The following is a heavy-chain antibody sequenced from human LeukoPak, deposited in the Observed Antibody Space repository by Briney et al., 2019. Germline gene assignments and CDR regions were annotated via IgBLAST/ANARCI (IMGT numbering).Heavy chain of an antibody. CDR2: IYSGGST. Sequence: GGSLRLSCAASGFTVSSNYMSWVRQAPGKGLEWVSVIYSGGSTYYADSVKGRFTISRDNSKNTLYLQMNSLRAEDTAVYYCARAHSSGWYYFDYWGQGTLVTVSS. CDR1: GFTVSSNY. D-gene: IGHD6-19*01. J-gene: IGHJ4*02. CDR3: ARAHSSGWYYFDY. V-gene: IGHV3-66*01.